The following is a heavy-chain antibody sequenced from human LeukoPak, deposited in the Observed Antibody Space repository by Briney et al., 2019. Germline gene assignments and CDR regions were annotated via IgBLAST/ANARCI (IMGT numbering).Heavy chain of an antibody. CDR3: TREVERGGSYWGGDS. V-gene: IGHV3-49*04. CDR2: ITSKAYGGTT. CDR1: GFNFEDYA. D-gene: IGHD1-26*01. Sequence: GGSLRLSCATSGFNFEDYAINWVRQAPGKGLEWVGLITSKAYGGTTELAASVKGRFSISRDESKPIAYLQMNSLNIEDTGVYYWTREVERGGSYWGGDSWGQGTQVTVSS. J-gene: IGHJ4*02.